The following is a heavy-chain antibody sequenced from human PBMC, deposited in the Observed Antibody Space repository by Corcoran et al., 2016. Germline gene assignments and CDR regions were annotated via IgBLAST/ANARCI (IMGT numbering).Heavy chain of an antibody. Sequence: EVQLVQSGAEVKKPGESLKISCKGSGYIFTTYWIGWVRQMPGKGLEWMGGIYPGDSETRYSPSFQGQVTISAEKSISTAYLQWTSLNASDTAMNYWARHLRNYYGTRGYDQEDTFEIWGQGTMVTVSS. CDR1: GYIFTTYW. D-gene: IGHD3-22*01. CDR2: IYPGDSET. J-gene: IGHJ3*02. V-gene: IGHV5-51*01. CDR3: ARHLRNYYGTRGYDQEDTFEI.